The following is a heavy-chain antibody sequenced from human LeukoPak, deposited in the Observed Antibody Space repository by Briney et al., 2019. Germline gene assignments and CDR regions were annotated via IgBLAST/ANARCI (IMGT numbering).Heavy chain of an antibody. Sequence: SQTLSLTCSVSGGSISGSGLYWSWFRQFPTKGLEYIGYIYYSGSTDYNPSLKSRVNISVDTSKNQFSLKLASVSAADTAVYYCARESLGVETTPEWGPGTLVTVSS. V-gene: IGHV4-31*03. CDR1: GGSISGSGLY. D-gene: IGHD3-3*01. CDR2: IYYSGST. CDR3: ARESLGVETTPE. J-gene: IGHJ4*02.